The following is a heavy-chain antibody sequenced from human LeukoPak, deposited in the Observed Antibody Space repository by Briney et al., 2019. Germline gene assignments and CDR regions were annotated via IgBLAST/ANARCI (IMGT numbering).Heavy chain of an antibody. CDR3: AKAYYDFWSGSYGAFDI. CDR1: GFIFNDYT. J-gene: IGHJ3*02. V-gene: IGHV3-30*04. Sequence: PGTSLRLSCAASGFIFNDYTMHWVRQAPGKGLEWVAVITFDGGHKFYGNSLKGRFTISRDNSKNSLYLQMNALRPDDTAVYYCAKAYYDFWSGSYGAFDIWGQGTMVTVSS. D-gene: IGHD3-3*01. CDR2: ITFDGGHK.